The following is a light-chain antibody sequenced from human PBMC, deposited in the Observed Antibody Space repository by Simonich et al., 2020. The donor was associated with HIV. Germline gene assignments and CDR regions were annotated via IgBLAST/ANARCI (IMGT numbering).Light chain of an antibody. V-gene: IGKV3-15*01. CDR1: PSVSSN. J-gene: IGKJ2*01. Sequence: EIVMTQSHASLSVSPGARATLPSRARPSVSSNLAWSQPKPGQSPRLLSYGASPRAHCIPARFSGSESGTEFSLTISSLEPVDFAVYYCQQRSNWPPYTFGQGTKLETK. CDR3: QQRSNWPPYT. CDR2: GAS.